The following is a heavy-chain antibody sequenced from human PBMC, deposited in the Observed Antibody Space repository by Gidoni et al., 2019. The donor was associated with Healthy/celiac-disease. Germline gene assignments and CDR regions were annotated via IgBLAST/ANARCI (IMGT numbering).Heavy chain of an antibody. V-gene: IGHV4-59*01. CDR3: WRENWSFRLFGP. CDR1: GGSISSYY. Sequence: QVQLQESGPGLVKPSETLSLTCTVSGGSISSYYWRWIRQPPGEGIEVIGVIYFSGDHHHTPSPKGPIHLFGDTAQNHVPPKLRPVTRSDPAVDYRWRENWSFRLFGPWGQGTPGTGSS. J-gene: IGHJ5*02. CDR2: IYFSGDH.